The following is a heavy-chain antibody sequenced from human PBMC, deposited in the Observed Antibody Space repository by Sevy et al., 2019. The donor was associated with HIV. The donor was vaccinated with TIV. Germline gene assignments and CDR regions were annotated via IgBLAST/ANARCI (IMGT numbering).Heavy chain of an antibody. CDR3: ARDPLGQTPGPDKDY. D-gene: IGHD3-16*01. V-gene: IGHV4-38-2*02. CDR1: GYSISSGFY. CDR2: THHAAAT. Sequence: SETLSLNCTVSGYSISSGFYWAWIRQPPGKGLEWIGNTHHAAATSYNPSLQSRVTISVDTSKNQFSLTLTSVTAADTAVYYCARDPLGQTPGPDKDYWGQGTLVTVSS. J-gene: IGHJ4*02.